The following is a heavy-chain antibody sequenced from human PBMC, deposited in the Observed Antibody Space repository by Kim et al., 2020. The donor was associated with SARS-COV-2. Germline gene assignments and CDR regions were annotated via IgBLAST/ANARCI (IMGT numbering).Heavy chain of an antibody. CDR1: GYTFSLHG. CDR2: ISAYNGNT. J-gene: IGHJ5*01. Sequence: ASVKVSCKASGYTFSLHGISWVRQAPGQGLEWMGGISAYNGNTHYAQNFQGRVSMTTDTSTKTAYMELRSLRSDDTAVYYCARVLYYESSGYYDSWGQGTLVSVSS. CDR3: ARVLYYESSGYYDS. D-gene: IGHD3-22*01. V-gene: IGHV1-18*01.